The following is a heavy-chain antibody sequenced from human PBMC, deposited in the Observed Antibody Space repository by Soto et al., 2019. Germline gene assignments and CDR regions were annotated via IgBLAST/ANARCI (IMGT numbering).Heavy chain of an antibody. D-gene: IGHD2-15*01. CDR1: GYTFTSYD. CDR3: ARVVGGYCSGGSCYDYGMDV. J-gene: IGHJ6*02. Sequence: ASVKVSCKASGYTFTSYDINWVRQATGQGLEWMGWMNPNRGNTGYAQKFQGRVTMTRNTSISTAYMELSSLRSEDTAVYYCARVVGGYCSGGSCYDYGMDVWGQGTTVTVSS. CDR2: MNPNRGNT. V-gene: IGHV1-8*01.